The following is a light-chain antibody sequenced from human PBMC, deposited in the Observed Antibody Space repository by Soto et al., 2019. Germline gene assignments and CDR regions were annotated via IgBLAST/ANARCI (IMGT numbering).Light chain of an antibody. CDR1: QSVSYNY. Sequence: EIVLTQSPGTLSLSPGERATLSCSASQSVSYNYLAWYQQRPGQAPRLLVSGASHRPAGIPDRFTGSGSGTDFTLIISRLEPEDFGVYYCQQYGSSPQTFGQGTPVEI. V-gene: IGKV3-20*01. CDR2: GAS. CDR3: QQYGSSPQT. J-gene: IGKJ1*01.